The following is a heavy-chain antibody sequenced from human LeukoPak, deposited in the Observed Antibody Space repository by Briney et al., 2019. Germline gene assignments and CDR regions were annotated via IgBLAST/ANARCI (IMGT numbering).Heavy chain of an antibody. Sequence: VASVKVSCKASGGTFSSYAISWVRQAPGQGLEWMGGIIPIFGTANYAQKFQGRVTITADESTSTAYMELSSLRSEDTAVYYCARARGWDGSGSYYIPYYFDYWAREPCSPSPQ. J-gene: IGHJ4*02. CDR1: GGTFSSYA. CDR2: IIPIFGTA. D-gene: IGHD3-10*01. V-gene: IGHV1-69*13. CDR3: ARARGWDGSGSYYIPYYFDY.